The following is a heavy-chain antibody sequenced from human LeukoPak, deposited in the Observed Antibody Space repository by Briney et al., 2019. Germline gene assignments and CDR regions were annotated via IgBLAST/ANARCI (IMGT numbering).Heavy chain of an antibody. J-gene: IGHJ4*02. D-gene: IGHD1-26*01. V-gene: IGHV4-30-4*08. CDR3: AGGPSGSYGQTLY. CDR1: GGSISSGDYY. Sequence: PSETLSLTCTVSGGSISSGDYYWSWIRQPPGKGLEWIGYIYYSGSTYYNPSLKSRVTISVDTSKNQFSLKLSSVTAADTAVYYCAGGPSGSYGQTLYWGQGTLVTVSS. CDR2: IYYSGST.